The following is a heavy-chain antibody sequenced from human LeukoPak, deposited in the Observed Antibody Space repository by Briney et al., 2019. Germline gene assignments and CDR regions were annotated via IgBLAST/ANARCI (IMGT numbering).Heavy chain of an antibody. CDR3: ARDQTDDSGSYNWFDP. D-gene: IGHD1-26*01. CDR2: IYYSGST. Sequence: PSETLSLTCTDSGGSISSYYWSWIRRPPGKGLEWIGYIYYSGSTNYNPSLKSRVTISVDTSKNQFSLKLSSVTAADTAVYYCARDQTDDSGSYNWFDPWGQGTLVTVSS. J-gene: IGHJ5*02. V-gene: IGHV4-59*01. CDR1: GGSISSYY.